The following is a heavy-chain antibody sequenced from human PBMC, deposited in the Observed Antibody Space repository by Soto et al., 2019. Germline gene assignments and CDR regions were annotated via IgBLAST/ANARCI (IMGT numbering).Heavy chain of an antibody. D-gene: IGHD2-21*01. CDR2: ISYDGSNK. J-gene: IGHJ6*02. CDR1: GFTFSSYA. CDR3: ARDYVGIPPHPTAYGMDV. Sequence: GGSLRLSCAASGFTFSSYAMHWVRQAPGKGLEWVAVISYDGSNKYYADSVKGRFTISRDNSKNTLYLQMNSLRAEDTAVYYCARDYVGIPPHPTAYGMDVWGQGTTVTVSS. V-gene: IGHV3-30*14.